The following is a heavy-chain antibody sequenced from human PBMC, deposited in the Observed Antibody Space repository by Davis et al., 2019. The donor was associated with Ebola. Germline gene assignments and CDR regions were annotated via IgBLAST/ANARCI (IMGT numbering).Heavy chain of an antibody. CDR3: ARLGSGSSAGGFDY. Sequence: GESLKISCAASGFNVNTNYMTWVRQAPGEGLEWVAVIYSGGNTYYADSVKGRFTISRDNSKNTVYLQMNSLRAEDTAVYYCARLGSGSSAGGFDYWGQGTLVTVSS. CDR1: GFNVNTNY. V-gene: IGHV3-66*04. D-gene: IGHD6-6*01. J-gene: IGHJ4*02. CDR2: IYSGGNT.